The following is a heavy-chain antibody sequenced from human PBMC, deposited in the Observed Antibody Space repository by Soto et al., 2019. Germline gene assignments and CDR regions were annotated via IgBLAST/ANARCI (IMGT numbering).Heavy chain of an antibody. D-gene: IGHD1-26*01. Sequence: PGGSLRLSCAASGFTFSSYAMSWFRQAPGKGLEWVSAISGSGGSTYYADSVKGRFTISRDNSKNTLYLQMNSLRAEDTAVYYCAKLLSAWDYMDVWGKGTTVTVSS. CDR3: AKLLSAWDYMDV. J-gene: IGHJ6*03. V-gene: IGHV3-23*01. CDR2: ISGSGGST. CDR1: GFTFSSYA.